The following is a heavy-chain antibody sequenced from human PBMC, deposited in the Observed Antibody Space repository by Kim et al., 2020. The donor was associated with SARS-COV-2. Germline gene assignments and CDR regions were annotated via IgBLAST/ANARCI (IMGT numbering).Heavy chain of an antibody. J-gene: IGHJ4*02. CDR2: ISNSIDYT. D-gene: IGHD1-26*01. V-gene: IGHV3-11*05. Sequence: GGSLRLSCAASGFSFGDYYMSWIRQTPGKGLEWLSYISNSIDYTKYADSVKGRFTISRHNAKNSLYLQMNSLRAEDTAVYYCARVRDGPSGSYYCDYWGQGTLVTVSS. CDR3: ARVRDGPSGSYYCDY. CDR1: GFSFGDYY.